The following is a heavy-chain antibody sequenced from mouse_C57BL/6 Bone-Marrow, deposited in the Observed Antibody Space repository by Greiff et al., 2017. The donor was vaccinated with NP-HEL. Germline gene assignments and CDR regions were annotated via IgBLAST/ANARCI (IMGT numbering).Heavy chain of an antibody. V-gene: IGHV1-15*01. D-gene: IGHD1-1*01. J-gene: IGHJ2*01. CDR1: GYTFTSYG. CDR3: TRFYYYGSSYYYFDY. CDR2: IDPETGGT. Sequence: QVQLQQSGAELARPGASVKLSCKASGYTFTSYGISWVKQTPVHGLEWIGAIDPETGGTAYNQKFKGKAILTADKSSSTAYMELRSLTSEDSAVYYCTRFYYYGSSYYYFDYWGQGTTLTVSS.